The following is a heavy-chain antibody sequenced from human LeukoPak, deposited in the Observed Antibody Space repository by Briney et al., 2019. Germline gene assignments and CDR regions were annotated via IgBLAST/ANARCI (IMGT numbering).Heavy chain of an antibody. CDR1: GFTFDSYE. D-gene: IGHD4-17*01. Sequence: GGSLRLSCAASGFTFDSYEMNWVRQAPGKGLEWVSYISSSGGTIYYADSVKGRFTISRDNAKNSLYLQMNSLRAEDTAVYYCARDGSDYGADYWGQGTLVTVSS. V-gene: IGHV3-48*03. J-gene: IGHJ4*02. CDR3: ARDGSDYGADY. CDR2: ISSSGGTI.